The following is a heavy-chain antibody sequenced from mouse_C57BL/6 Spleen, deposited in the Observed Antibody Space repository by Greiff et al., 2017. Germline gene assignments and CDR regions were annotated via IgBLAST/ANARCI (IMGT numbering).Heavy chain of an antibody. D-gene: IGHD2-4*01. V-gene: IGHV5-4*01. CDR2: LRDGGSYT. Sequence: EVQLVESGGGLVKPGGSLKLSCAASGFTFSSYAMSWVRQTPEKRLEWVATLRDGGSYTYSPDNVKGQFTISRDTAKNILYLQMSHLQSENTAMYYCAIGDCDFSWFAYWGQGTLVTGSA. CDR3: AIGDCDFSWFAY. J-gene: IGHJ3*01. CDR1: GFTFSSYA.